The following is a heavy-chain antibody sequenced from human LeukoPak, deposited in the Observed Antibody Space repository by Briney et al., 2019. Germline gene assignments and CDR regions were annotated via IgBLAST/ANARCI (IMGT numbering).Heavy chain of an antibody. V-gene: IGHV3-9*01. CDR2: ISWNSGSA. Sequence: GRSLRLSCAASGFNFDDYSMRWIRQAPGKGLEWVSGISWNSGSAGYADSVKGRFTISRDNAKNSLYLQMNSLRTEDTALYYCAKDRTYSGYDALDYWGQGTLVTVSS. J-gene: IGHJ4*02. D-gene: IGHD5-12*01. CDR3: AKDRTYSGYDALDY. CDR1: GFNFDDYS.